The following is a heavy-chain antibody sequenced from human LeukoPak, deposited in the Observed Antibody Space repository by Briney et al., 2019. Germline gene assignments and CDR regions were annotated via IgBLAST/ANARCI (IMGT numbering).Heavy chain of an antibody. J-gene: IGHJ3*02. CDR1: GFTFSNYG. D-gene: IGHD6-19*01. V-gene: IGHV3-30*02. CDR2: IRYDGSNK. Sequence: PGGSLRPSCVASGFTFSNYGIHWVRQAPGKGLEWVAFIRYDGSNKYYADSVRGRFTISRDNSKNTLYLKMNSLRAEDTAVYYCAKEYSSGWHDAFDIWGQGTMVTVSS. CDR3: AKEYSSGWHDAFDI.